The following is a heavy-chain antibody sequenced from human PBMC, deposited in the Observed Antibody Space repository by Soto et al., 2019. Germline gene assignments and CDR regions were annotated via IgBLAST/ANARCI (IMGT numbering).Heavy chain of an antibody. J-gene: IGHJ4*02. Sequence: EVQLLESGGGLVQPGGSLRLSCAASGFTFSSYAMSWVRQAPGKGLEWVSVISGSGGSTYYADSVKGRFTISRDNSKNTRDLQMDSMRAEGTAGYYCAKDRVITFGGVIVFFDYWGEGTLVTVSS. CDR1: GFTFSSYA. CDR3: AKDRVITFGGVIVFFDY. V-gene: IGHV3-23*01. CDR2: ISGSGGST. D-gene: IGHD3-16*02.